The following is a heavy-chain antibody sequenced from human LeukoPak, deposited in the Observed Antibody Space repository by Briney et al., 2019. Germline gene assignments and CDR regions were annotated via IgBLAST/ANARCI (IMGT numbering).Heavy chain of an antibody. J-gene: IGHJ4*02. CDR3: ARDLAGAKDY. V-gene: IGHV3-53*04. CDR2: IYSGGST. CDR1: GFTVSSNY. Sequence: GGSLRLSCAASGFTVSSNYMSWVRQAPGKGLEWVSVIYSGGSTYSADSVKGRFTISRHNSKNTLCLQMNSLRAEDTAVHYCARDLAGAKDYWGQGTLVTVSS. D-gene: IGHD1-26*01.